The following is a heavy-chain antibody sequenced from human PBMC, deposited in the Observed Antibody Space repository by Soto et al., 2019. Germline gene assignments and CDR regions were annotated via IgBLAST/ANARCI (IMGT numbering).Heavy chain of an antibody. V-gene: IGHV4-34*01. CDR3: ARARRDGYNRYYFDY. CDR2: INHSGST. J-gene: IGHJ4*02. CDR1: GGSISINNYS. Sequence: TVYRNCVVFGGSISINNYSWSWIRQPPGKGLEWIGEINHSGSTNYNQSLKSRVTISVDTSKNQFSLKLSSVTAADTAVYYCARARRDGYNRYYFDYWGQGTLVTVSS. D-gene: IGHD5-12*01.